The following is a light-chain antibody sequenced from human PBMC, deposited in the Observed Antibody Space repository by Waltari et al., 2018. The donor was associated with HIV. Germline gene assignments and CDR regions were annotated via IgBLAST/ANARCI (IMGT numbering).Light chain of an antibody. CDR3: CSYAGSSTVV. J-gene: IGLJ2*01. CDR2: DVK. Sequence: QSALTQPASVSGSPGQSITISCTGTSSDVGHYNYVSWYQQHPGKAPKLMIYDVKKRPSGVSNRFSGSKSGNTASLTISGLQAEDEADYYCCSYAGSSTVVFGGGTKLTVL. V-gene: IGLV2-23*02. CDR1: SSDVGHYNY.